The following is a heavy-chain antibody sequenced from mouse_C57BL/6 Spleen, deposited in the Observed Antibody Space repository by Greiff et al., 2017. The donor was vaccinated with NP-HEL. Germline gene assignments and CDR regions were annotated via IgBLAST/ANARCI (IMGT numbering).Heavy chain of an antibody. Sequence: DVHLVESGAELVKPGASVKLSCTASGFNIKDYYMHWVKQRTEQGLEWIGRIDPEDGETKYAPKFQGKATITADTSSNTAYLQLSSLTSEDTAVYYCATPYGSRGAWFAYWGQGTLVTVSA. D-gene: IGHD1-1*01. J-gene: IGHJ3*01. CDR1: GFNIKDYY. CDR2: IDPEDGET. CDR3: ATPYGSRGAWFAY. V-gene: IGHV14-2*01.